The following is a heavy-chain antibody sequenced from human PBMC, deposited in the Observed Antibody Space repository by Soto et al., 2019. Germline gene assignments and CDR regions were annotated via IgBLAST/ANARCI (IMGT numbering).Heavy chain of an antibody. CDR1: GFTFSIYW. CDR3: ARDRTWAYSDAFDI. J-gene: IGHJ3*02. CDR2: IKQDGSEK. D-gene: IGHD2-15*01. Sequence: GGSLRLSCAASGFTFSIYWMSWVRQAPGKGLEWVANIKQDGSEKYYVDSVKGRFTISRDNAKNSLYLQMNSLRAEDTAVYYCARDRTWAYSDAFDIWGQGTMVTVSS. V-gene: IGHV3-7*01.